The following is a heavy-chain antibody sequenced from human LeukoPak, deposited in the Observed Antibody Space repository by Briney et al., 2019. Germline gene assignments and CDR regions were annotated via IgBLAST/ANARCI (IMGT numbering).Heavy chain of an antibody. CDR3: ARYVVYGSGKYYFDY. Sequence: SETLSLTCTVSGGSITPYYWSWIRQLPGKGLEWIAYIYYSGNTNYNPSLKSRVTISVDTSENQFSLKLSSVTAADTAVYYCARYVVYGSGKYYFDYWGQGTLVTVSS. CDR1: GGSITPYY. J-gene: IGHJ4*02. V-gene: IGHV4-59*08. D-gene: IGHD3-10*01. CDR2: IYYSGNT.